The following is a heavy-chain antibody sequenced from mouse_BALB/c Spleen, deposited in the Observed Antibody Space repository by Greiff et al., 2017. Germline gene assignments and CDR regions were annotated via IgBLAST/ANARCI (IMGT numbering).Heavy chain of an antibody. D-gene: IGHD1-1*02. Sequence: EVKLEESGGGLVQPGGSMKLSCVASGFTFSNYWMNWVRQSPEKGLEWVAEIRLKSNNYATHYAESVKGRFTISRDDSKSSVYLQMNNLRAEDTGIYYCTRYGSYAMDYWGQGTSVTVSS. V-gene: IGHV6-6*02. CDR1: GFTFSNYW. J-gene: IGHJ4*01. CDR2: IRLKSNNYAT. CDR3: TRYGSYAMDY.